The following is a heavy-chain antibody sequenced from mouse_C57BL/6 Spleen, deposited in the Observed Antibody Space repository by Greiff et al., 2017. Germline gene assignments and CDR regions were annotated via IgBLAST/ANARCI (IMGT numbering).Heavy chain of an antibody. CDR3: AAWVGATDY. V-gene: IGHV1-42*01. CDR1: GYSFTGYY. CDR2: INPSTGGT. J-gene: IGHJ2*01. Sequence: EVQLQQSGPELVKPGASVKISCKASGYSFTGYYMNWVKQSPEKSLEWIGEINPSTGGTTYNQKFKAKATLTVDKSSSTAYMQLKSLTSADSAVYYCAAWVGATDYWGQGTTLTVSS. D-gene: IGHD1-1*01.